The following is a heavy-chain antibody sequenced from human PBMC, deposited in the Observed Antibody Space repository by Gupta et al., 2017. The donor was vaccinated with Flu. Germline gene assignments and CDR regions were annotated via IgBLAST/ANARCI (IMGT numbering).Heavy chain of an antibody. J-gene: IGHJ4*02. V-gene: IGHV4-39*01. CDR2: MYYSGST. Sequence: IRQPPGKGLEWIGSMYYSGSTYYNPSFKSRVTISVDTSNNQFSLKVSSMTAADTAVYYCAIIAAADLYYFDYWGQGTLVTVSS. D-gene: IGHD6-13*01. CDR3: AIIAAADLYYFDY.